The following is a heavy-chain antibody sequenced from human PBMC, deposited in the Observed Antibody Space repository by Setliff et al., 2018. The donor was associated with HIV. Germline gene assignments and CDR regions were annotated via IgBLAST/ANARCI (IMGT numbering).Heavy chain of an antibody. D-gene: IGHD1-26*01. CDR2: VYHSGST. Sequence: SETLSLTCTVSGGSISSYYWSWIRQPPGKGLEWIGYVYHSGSTNYNPSLKSRVTISVDTSKNQFSMKLRSVTAADTAVYYCARLRSELGVFDYWVQGTLVTVSS. CDR3: ARLRSELGVFDY. V-gene: IGHV4-59*08. J-gene: IGHJ4*02. CDR1: GGSISSYY.